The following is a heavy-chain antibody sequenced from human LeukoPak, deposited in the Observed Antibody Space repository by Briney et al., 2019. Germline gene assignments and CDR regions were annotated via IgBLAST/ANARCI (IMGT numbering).Heavy chain of an antibody. CDR2: IYYSGST. V-gene: IGHV4-59*01. J-gene: IGHJ4*02. Sequence: SETLSLTCTVSGGSITSYYWSWIRPPPGKGLEWIGSIYYSGSTNYNPSLKRRVTISVDPSKNQFSLKLSSVTAADTALYYCARENGYRYDYWGQGTLVTVSS. CDR3: ARENGYRYDY. CDR1: GGSITSYY. D-gene: IGHD5-18*01.